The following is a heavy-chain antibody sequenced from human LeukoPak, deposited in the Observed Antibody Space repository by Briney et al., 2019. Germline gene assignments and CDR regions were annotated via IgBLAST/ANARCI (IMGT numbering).Heavy chain of an antibody. J-gene: IGHJ2*01. CDR1: GFIFNNYW. CDR2: IWYDGSIK. CDR3: VKGFNWYFDL. Sequence: GGSLRLSCAASGFIFNNYWMHWVRQAPGKGLEWVAVIWYDGSIKYYADSVKGRFTISRDNSRNTVYLQMNSLRAEDTAVYYCVKGFNWYFDLWGRGTLVTVSS. V-gene: IGHV3-33*06.